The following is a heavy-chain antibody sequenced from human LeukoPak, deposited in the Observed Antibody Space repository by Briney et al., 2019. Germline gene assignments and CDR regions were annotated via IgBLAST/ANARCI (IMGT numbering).Heavy chain of an antibody. CDR2: ISYSGST. CDR3: AREPVLYSGYDLGISAFDI. CDR1: GGSLSSSTYY. D-gene: IGHD5-12*01. V-gene: IGHV4-39*07. Sequence: SETLSLTCTVSGGSLSSSTYYWGWIRQPPGKGLEWIGSISYSGSTYYNPSLKSRVTISVDTSKNQFSLKLSTVTAADTAVYYCAREPVLYSGYDLGISAFDIWGQGTMVTVSS. J-gene: IGHJ3*02.